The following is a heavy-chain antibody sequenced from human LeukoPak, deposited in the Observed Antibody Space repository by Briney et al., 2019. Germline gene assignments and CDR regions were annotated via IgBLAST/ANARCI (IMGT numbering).Heavy chain of an antibody. CDR3: GKTTVGYSSGRYPGWPVDY. D-gene: IGHD2-15*01. Sequence: GRSLRLSCAASGFTFSTYGMHWVRQAPGKGLEWISGIFGSGGSPHYADSVKGRFTISRDNFQNTVYLQLGSLRVEDTAVYYCGKTTVGYSSGRYPGWPVDYWGQGALVTVSS. CDR1: GFTFSTYG. J-gene: IGHJ4*02. CDR2: IFGSGGSP. V-gene: IGHV3-23*01.